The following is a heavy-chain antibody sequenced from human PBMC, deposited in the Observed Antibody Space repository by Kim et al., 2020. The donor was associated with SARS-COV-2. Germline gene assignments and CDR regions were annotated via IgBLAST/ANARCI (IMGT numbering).Heavy chain of an antibody. Sequence: VMGRFTTSRENAKKSLYLQMNSLGAEDTAVYYCARDDSTGYYFLDTWGRGTLVTVSS. CDR3: ARDDSTGYYFLDT. V-gene: IGHV3-11*04. D-gene: IGHD3-22*01. J-gene: IGHJ4*02.